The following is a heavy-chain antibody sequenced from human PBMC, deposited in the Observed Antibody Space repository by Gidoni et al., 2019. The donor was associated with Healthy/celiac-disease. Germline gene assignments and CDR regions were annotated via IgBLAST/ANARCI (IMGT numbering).Heavy chain of an antibody. J-gene: IGHJ5*02. CDR3: ATSAGYCSSTSCAGGGFDP. V-gene: IGHV1-8*01. CDR2: MNPNRGTT. D-gene: IGHD2-2*01. Sequence: QFQLVQTGPELKKPRASVTLSSQSSGSPFTSYDTHWVRQATGPGLEWRGWMNPNRGTTGDAQKFQGRGTMTRNTSISTAYMELSSLRSEDTAVEYCATSAGYCSSTSCAGGGFDPWGQGTLVTVSS. CDR1: GSPFTSYD.